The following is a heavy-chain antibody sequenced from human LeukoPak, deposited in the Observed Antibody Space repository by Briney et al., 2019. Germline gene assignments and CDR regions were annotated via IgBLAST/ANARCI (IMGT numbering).Heavy chain of an antibody. D-gene: IGHD3-3*01. J-gene: IGHJ4*02. V-gene: IGHV3-23*01. CDR2: INDGGGNT. Sequence: PGGSLRLSCAASGFTFSNYAMTWVRQAPGKGLEWVSAINDGGGNTYYADSVKGRFTISRDNSKNTLYLQMNSLRAEDTAVYYCAKGSEYDFWSGQFYFDYWGRGTLVTVSS. CDR1: GFTFSNYA. CDR3: AKGSEYDFWSGQFYFDY.